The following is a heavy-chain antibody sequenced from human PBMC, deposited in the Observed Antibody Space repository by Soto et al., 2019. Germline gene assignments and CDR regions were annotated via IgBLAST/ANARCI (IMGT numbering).Heavy chain of an antibody. J-gene: IGHJ5*02. V-gene: IGHV4-4*02. Sequence: QVQLQESGPGLVKPSGTLSLTCAVSGGSISSSNWWSWVRQPPGKGLEWIGEIYHSGSTNYNPSRQRRVTIPADKSKTQFSLKLSSVTAADPAVYYCARAAYGSGSYYNPAWFDPWGQGTLVTVSS. CDR2: IYHSGST. CDR3: ARAAYGSGSYYNPAWFDP. D-gene: IGHD3-10*01. CDR1: GGSISSSNW.